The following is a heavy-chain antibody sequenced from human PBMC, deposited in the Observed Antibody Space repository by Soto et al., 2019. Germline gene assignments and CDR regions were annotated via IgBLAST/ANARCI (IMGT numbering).Heavy chain of an antibody. CDR2: IYYSGST. CDR1: GGSISSYY. Sequence: SETLSLTCTVSGGSISSYYWSWIRQPPGKGLEWIGYIYYSGSTNYNPSLKSRVTISVDTSKNQFSLKLSSVTAADTAVYYCARLVDDFGSGYYSYYYCYMDVWGKRTTVTVSS. V-gene: IGHV4-59*08. J-gene: IGHJ6*03. CDR3: ARLVDDFGSGYYSYYYCYMDV. D-gene: IGHD3-3*01.